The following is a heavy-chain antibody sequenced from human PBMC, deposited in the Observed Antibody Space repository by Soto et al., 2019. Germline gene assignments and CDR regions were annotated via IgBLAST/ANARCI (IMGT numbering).Heavy chain of an antibody. V-gene: IGHV1-18*01. CDR1: GYTFTSYG. CDR2: ISAYNGNT. D-gene: IGHD3-10*01. CDR3: ARGSRNLWFGGRVAFDY. J-gene: IGHJ4*02. Sequence: ASVKVSCKASGYTFTSYGISWVRQAPGQGLEWMGWISAYNGNTNYAQKLQGRVTMTTDTSTSTAYMELRSLRSDDTAVYYCARGSRNLWFGGRVAFDYWGQGTLVTVSS.